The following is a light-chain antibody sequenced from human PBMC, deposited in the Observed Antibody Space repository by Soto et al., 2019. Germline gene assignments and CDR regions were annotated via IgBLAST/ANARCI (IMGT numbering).Light chain of an antibody. V-gene: IGKV3D-20*02. CDR3: QQRYNWPPVT. Sequence: EIVLTQSPGTLSLSPGERATLSCRASQSVSSSYLAWYQQKPGQAPRLLIYGASSRATGIPARFSGSGSGTDFTLTITSLEPEDFAVYYCQQRYNWPPVTFGQGTRLEIK. CDR2: GAS. J-gene: IGKJ5*01. CDR1: QSVSSSY.